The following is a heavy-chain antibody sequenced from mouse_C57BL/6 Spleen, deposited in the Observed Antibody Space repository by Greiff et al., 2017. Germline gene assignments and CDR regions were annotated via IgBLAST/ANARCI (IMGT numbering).Heavy chain of an antibody. Sequence: EVMLVESGGGLVKPGGSLKLSCAASGFTFSDYGMHWVRQAPEKGLEWVAYISSGSSTIYYADTVKGRFTISRDNAKNTLFLQMTSLRSEDTAMYYCARGGTYGSLLFAYWGQGTLVTVTA. V-gene: IGHV5-17*01. J-gene: IGHJ3*01. CDR1: GFTFSDYG. CDR3: ARGGTYGSLLFAY. CDR2: ISSGSSTI. D-gene: IGHD1-1*01.